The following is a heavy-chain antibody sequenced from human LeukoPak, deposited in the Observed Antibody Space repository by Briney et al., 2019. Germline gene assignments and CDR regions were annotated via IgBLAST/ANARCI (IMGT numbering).Heavy chain of an antibody. V-gene: IGHV3-33*06. CDR1: GFTFSSYG. J-gene: IGHJ3*02. CDR3: AKHRATRGDDAFDI. Sequence: GGSLRLSCAASGFTFSSYGMHWVRQAPGKGLEWVAVIWYDGSNKYYADSVKGRFTISRDNSKNTLYLQMNSLRAEDTAVYYCAKHRATRGDDAFDIWGQGTMVTVSS. D-gene: IGHD5-12*01. CDR2: IWYDGSNK.